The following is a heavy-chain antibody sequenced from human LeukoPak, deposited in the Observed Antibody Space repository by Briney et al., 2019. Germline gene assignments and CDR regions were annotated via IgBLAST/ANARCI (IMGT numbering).Heavy chain of an antibody. D-gene: IGHD6-13*01. CDR3: TSQQQLLTYFDS. CDR2: ITNKAFGGTA. J-gene: IGHJ4*02. CDR1: GFNFGDYA. Sequence: GGSLRLSCTASGFNFGDYAMSWFRQAPEKGLEGVGFITNKAFGGTAEYAASVKGRFTISRDDSRSIAYLQMNSLKTEDTAVYYCTSQQQLLTYFDSWGQGTLVTVSS. V-gene: IGHV3-49*03.